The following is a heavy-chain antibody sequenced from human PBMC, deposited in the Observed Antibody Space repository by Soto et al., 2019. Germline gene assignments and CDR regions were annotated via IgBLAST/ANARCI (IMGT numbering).Heavy chain of an antibody. CDR3: ARMPYDSRGYADN. CDR1: GFTFSNYA. J-gene: IGHJ4*02. Sequence: GGSLRLSCAASGFTFSNYAMSWVRQAPDKGLEWVSAISGRGGSTYYADSVKGRLTISRDNSKNTLFLQMNSLRAEDTAVYYCARMPYDSRGYADNWGQGTLVTVSS. CDR2: ISGRGGST. D-gene: IGHD3-22*01. V-gene: IGHV3-23*01.